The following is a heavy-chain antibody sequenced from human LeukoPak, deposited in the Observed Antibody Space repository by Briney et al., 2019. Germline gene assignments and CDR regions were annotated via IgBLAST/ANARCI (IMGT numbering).Heavy chain of an antibody. V-gene: IGHV4-39*01. CDR2: MDYSRST. Sequence: SETLSLTCTVSGGSISSSSYYWGWIRQPPGKGLDWIGSMDYSRSTYYNLYLKRPVTLSIDTSTVYFSLKLRSVTAADTAVYFCARHPGYYDSSGPKDYWGQGTLVTVSS. J-gene: IGHJ4*02. CDR1: GGSISSSSYY. CDR3: ARHPGYYDSSGPKDY. D-gene: IGHD3-22*01.